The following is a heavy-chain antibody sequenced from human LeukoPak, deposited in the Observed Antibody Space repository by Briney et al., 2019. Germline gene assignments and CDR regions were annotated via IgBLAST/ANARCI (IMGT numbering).Heavy chain of an antibody. Sequence: GGSLILSCAASGFTFSSYAMSWVRQAPGTGLDWVSATSGSGGSTYYADSVKGRFTISRDNSKNTLYLQMNSLRAEDTALFFREKAAYDILTGYYFGNWFDPWGQGTLVTVSS. D-gene: IGHD3-9*01. CDR3: EKAAYDILTGYYFGNWFDP. V-gene: IGHV3-23*01. CDR2: TSGSGGST. CDR1: GFTFSSYA. J-gene: IGHJ5*02.